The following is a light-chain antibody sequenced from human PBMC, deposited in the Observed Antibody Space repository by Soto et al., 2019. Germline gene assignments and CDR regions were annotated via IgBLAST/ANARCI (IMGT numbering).Light chain of an antibody. J-gene: IGKJ5*01. CDR2: DAS. CDR3: HQYGDSPIT. Sequence: EFVLTRSPGTLSLSPGERATLSCRSSQTVRNNYLAWYQQKPGQAPRLLIYDASSRATGIPDRFSGGGSGTDFTLTISRLEPEDFAVYYCHQYGDSPITFGQGTRLEIK. V-gene: IGKV3-20*01. CDR1: QTVRNNY.